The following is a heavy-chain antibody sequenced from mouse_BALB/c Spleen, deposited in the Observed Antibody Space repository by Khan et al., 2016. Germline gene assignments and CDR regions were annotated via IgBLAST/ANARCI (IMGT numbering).Heavy chain of an antibody. D-gene: IGHD2-12*01. Sequence: QIQLVQSGPELKKPGETVKISCKASGYTFTNYGMNWVKQAPGKGLKGMGRINTYTGEPTYAADSKGRFAFSLETSASTAYLQIKNLNSEDIATYFCARMRCYLPAMDYWGQGTSVTVSS. CDR1: GYTFTNYG. J-gene: IGHJ4*01. V-gene: IGHV9-1*02. CDR3: ARMRCYLPAMDY. CDR2: INTYTGEP.